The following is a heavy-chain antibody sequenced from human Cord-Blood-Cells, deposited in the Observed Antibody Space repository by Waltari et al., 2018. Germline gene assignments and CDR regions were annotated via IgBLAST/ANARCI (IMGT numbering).Heavy chain of an antibody. V-gene: IGHV4-39*01. CDR2: IYYSGST. Sequence: QLQLQESGPGMVKHSETLSLTCTVSGGSISSSSYSWGWIRQPPGKGLEWIGSIYYSGSTYYNPSLKSRVTISVDTSKNQFSLKLSSVTAADTAVYYCARRGMGIFDYWGQGTLVTVSS. D-gene: IGHD3-16*01. J-gene: IGHJ4*02. CDR3: ARRGMGIFDY. CDR1: GGSISSSSYS.